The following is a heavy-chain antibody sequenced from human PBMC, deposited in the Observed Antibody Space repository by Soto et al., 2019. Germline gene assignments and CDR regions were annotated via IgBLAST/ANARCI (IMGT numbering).Heavy chain of an antibody. V-gene: IGHV3-23*01. J-gene: IGHJ4*02. CDR1: GFTFNSYA. Sequence: GGSLRLSCAASGFTFNSYAMTWVRQAPGKGLECVSVISDNGERKHYADSVKGRFSISRDNSKNTLDLQMSSLRVEDTAMYFCAKVVERHLLRVAFDCWGLGSLVTVSS. D-gene: IGHD2-15*01. CDR3: AKVVERHLLRVAFDC. CDR2: ISDNGERK.